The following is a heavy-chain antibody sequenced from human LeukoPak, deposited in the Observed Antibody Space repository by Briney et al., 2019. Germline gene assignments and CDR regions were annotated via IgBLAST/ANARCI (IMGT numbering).Heavy chain of an antibody. J-gene: IGHJ3*02. CDR3: AKDWGAGEGAFDI. D-gene: IGHD1-26*01. CDR2: ISSNGGST. CDR1: GFTFSYYA. V-gene: IGHV3-64D*09. Sequence: GGSLRLSCSASGFTFSYYAMHWVRQTAGKGLEFVSGISSNGGSTYYADSLKGRFTISRDNSNNTLYLQMSSLRAEDTAVYYCAKDWGAGEGAFDIWGQGTMVTVSS.